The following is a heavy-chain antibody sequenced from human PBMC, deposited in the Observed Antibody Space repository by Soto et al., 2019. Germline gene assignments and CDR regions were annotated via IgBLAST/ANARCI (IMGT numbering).Heavy chain of an antibody. CDR3: ARDGSFDFDY. V-gene: IGHV3-21*01. Sequence: GGSLRLSCAASGFTFSSYSMNWVRQAPGKGLEWVSSISSSSSYIYYADSVKGRFTITRDNAKNSLYLQMNSVRAEDTAVYYCARDGSFDFDYWGQGTLVTVSS. J-gene: IGHJ4*02. CDR2: ISSSSSYI. D-gene: IGHD1-26*01. CDR1: GFTFSSYS.